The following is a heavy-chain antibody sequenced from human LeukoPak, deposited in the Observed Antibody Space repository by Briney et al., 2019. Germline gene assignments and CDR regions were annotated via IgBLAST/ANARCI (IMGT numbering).Heavy chain of an antibody. D-gene: IGHD6-19*01. V-gene: IGHV4-39*01. J-gene: IGHJ4*02. CDR3: ARHPAGFSSGWQLDY. CDR2: IYYSGST. CDR1: GGSISSSSYY. Sequence: PSETLSLTCTVSGGSISSSSYYRGWIRQPPGKGLEWIGSIYYSGSTYYNPSLKSRVTISVDTSKNQFSLKLSSVTAADTAVYYCARHPAGFSSGWQLDYWGQGTLVTVSS.